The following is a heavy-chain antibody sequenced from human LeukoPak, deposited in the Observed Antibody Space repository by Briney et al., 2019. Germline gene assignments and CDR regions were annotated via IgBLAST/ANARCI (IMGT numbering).Heavy chain of an antibody. D-gene: IGHD3-3*01. CDR3: ARSFWSAQGDYYYCMDV. CDR2: IIPIFGTA. CDR1: GGTFSSYA. Sequence: SVKVSCKASGGTFSSYAISWVRQAPGQGLEWMGRIIPIFGTANYAQEFQGRVTITTDESTSTAYMELSSLRSEDTAVYYCARSFWSAQGDYYYCMDVWGKGTTVTVSS. J-gene: IGHJ6*03. V-gene: IGHV1-69*05.